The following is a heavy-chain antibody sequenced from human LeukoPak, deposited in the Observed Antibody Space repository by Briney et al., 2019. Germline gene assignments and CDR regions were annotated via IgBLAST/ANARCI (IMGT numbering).Heavy chain of an antibody. CDR3: ATMVRGVRFGNWFDP. J-gene: IGHJ5*02. CDR2: FDPEDGET. CDR1: GYTFTSYD. D-gene: IGHD3-10*01. V-gene: IGHV1-24*01. Sequence: ASVKVSCKASGYTFTSYDINWVRQATGQGLEWMGGFDPEDGETIYAQKFQGRVTMTEDTSTDTAYMELSSLRSEDTAVYYCATMVRGVRFGNWFDPWGQGTLVTVSS.